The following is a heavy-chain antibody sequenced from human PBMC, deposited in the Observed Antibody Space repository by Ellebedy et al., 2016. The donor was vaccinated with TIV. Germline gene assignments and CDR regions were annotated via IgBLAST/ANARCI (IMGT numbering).Heavy chain of an antibody. Sequence: GESLKISCAASGFTFSSYGMHWVRQAPGEGLEWVAVISYHGTNTHYADSVKGRSTISRDNSKNTLYLQMNSLRVEDTAVYYCARDWNEGYDGYFDHWGQGTVVTVSS. CDR2: ISYHGTNT. CDR1: GFTFSSYG. J-gene: IGHJ4*02. CDR3: ARDWNEGYDGYFDH. V-gene: IGHV3-30*03. D-gene: IGHD3-3*01.